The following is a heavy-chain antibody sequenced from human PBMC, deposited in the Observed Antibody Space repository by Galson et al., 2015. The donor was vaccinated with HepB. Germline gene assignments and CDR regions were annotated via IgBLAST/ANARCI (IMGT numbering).Heavy chain of an antibody. CDR3: ARGSAAGTWFDS. CDR1: GFTFSSYS. J-gene: IGHJ5*01. D-gene: IGHD6-25*01. CDR2: ISHTSSFI. V-gene: IGHV3-21*01. Sequence: SPRLSCAGSGFTFSSYSMNWVRQTPGKGLEWVSSISHTSSFIYHADSLKGRFSISRDNAKKSVYLQMNSLGVEDTAVYYCARGSAAGTWFDSWGQGILVTVSS.